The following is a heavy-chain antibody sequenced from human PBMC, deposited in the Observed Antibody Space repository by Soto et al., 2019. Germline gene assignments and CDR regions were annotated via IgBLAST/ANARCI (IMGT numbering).Heavy chain of an antibody. D-gene: IGHD3-10*01. CDR3: AKAGMVNTMVRGVTYYYYYYMDV. CDR1: GFTFDDYA. Sequence: GGSLRLSCAASGFTFDDYAMHWVRQAPGKGLEWVSGISWNSGSIGYADSVKGRFTISRDNAKNSLYLQMNSLRAEDTALYYCAKAGMVNTMVRGVTYYYYYYMDVWGKGTTVTVSS. CDR2: ISWNSGSI. J-gene: IGHJ6*03. V-gene: IGHV3-9*01.